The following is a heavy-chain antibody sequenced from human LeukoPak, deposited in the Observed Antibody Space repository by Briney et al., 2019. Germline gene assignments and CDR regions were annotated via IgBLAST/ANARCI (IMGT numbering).Heavy chain of an antibody. CDR1: GYTFTGYG. CDR3: TKTMAPASPPMISYFDY. CDR2: ISAYNGNR. D-gene: IGHD3-16*01. Sequence: ASVKVSCKASGYTFTGYGISWVRQAPGQGIEWMGWISAYNGNRNYAQKLQGRVTMTTDTSTSTAYMELRRLRSDDTAVYYCTKTMAPASPPMISYFDYWGQGTLVTVSS. J-gene: IGHJ4*02. V-gene: IGHV1-18*01.